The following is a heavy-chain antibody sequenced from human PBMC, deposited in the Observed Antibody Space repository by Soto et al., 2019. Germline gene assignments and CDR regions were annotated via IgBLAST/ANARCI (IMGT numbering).Heavy chain of an antibody. CDR2: INPSGDSR. CDR1: GFSFSDYF. V-gene: IGHV1-46*01. J-gene: IGHJ5*02. CDR3: ARDRGVGNWFDP. Sequence: ASVKVSCKASGFSFSDYFMHWVRQAPGQGLEWMGIINPSGDSRNYAQKFQGRVTITRDTSKNQFSLKLSSVTAADTAVYYCARDRGVGNWFDPWGQGTLVTVSS. D-gene: IGHD1-26*01.